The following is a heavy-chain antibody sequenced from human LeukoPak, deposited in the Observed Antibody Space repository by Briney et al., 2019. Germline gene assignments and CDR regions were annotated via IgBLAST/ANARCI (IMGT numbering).Heavy chain of an antibody. CDR3: TTDFSGWYPQCFQH. V-gene: IGHV3-15*01. CDR2: IKSKTDGGTT. Sequence: GGSLRLSCAASGFTFSNAWMSWVRQAPGKGLEWVGRIKSKTDGGTTDYAAPVKGRFTISRDDSKNTLYLQMNSLKTEDTAVYYCTTDFSGWYPQCFQHWGQGTLVTVSS. CDR1: GFTFSNAW. J-gene: IGHJ1*01. D-gene: IGHD6-19*01.